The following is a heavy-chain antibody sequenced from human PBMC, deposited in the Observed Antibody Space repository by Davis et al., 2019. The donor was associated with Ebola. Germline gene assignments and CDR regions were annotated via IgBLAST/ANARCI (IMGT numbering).Heavy chain of an antibody. J-gene: IGHJ6*02. CDR1: GFTFSDYY. Sequence: GGSLRLSCAASGFTFSDYYMSWIRQAPGKGLEWVSYISSSSSYTNYADSVKGRFTISRDNAKNSLYLQMNSLRAEDTAVYYCARVGITMVRGVIDYYYYYGMDVWGQGTTVTVSS. D-gene: IGHD3-10*01. CDR3: ARVGITMVRGVIDYYYYYGMDV. CDR2: ISSSSSYT. V-gene: IGHV3-11*06.